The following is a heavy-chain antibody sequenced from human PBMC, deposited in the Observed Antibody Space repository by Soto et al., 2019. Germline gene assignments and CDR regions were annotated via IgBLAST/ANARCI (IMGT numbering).Heavy chain of an antibody. J-gene: IGHJ4*02. CDR3: ASHQWEVLDC. D-gene: IGHD1-26*01. CDR1: GGSISSSSYY. Sequence: QLQLQASGPGVVKLSETLSLTCTVSGGSISSSSYYWGWIRQPPGKGLEWIGRIDYSGTTYYNPSLKTRVTPSVDTSKNQFSLKLCSVTAADTAVYYCASHQWEVLDCCGQGTLVTVSS. V-gene: IGHV4-39*01. CDR2: IDYSGTT.